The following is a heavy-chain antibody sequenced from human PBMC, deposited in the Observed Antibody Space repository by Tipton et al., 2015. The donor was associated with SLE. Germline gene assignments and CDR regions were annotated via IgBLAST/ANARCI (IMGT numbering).Heavy chain of an antibody. Sequence: SLRLSCAASGFTFSSYSMNWVRQAPGKGLEWVSYISSSSSTIYYADSVKGRFTISRDNAKNSLYLQPNSLRAEDTAVYYCAKVDRTNMVTSFDYWGQGTLVTVSS. J-gene: IGHJ4*02. V-gene: IGHV3-48*01. CDR2: ISSSSSTI. CDR1: GFTFSSYS. CDR3: AKVDRTNMVTSFDY. D-gene: IGHD5-18*01.